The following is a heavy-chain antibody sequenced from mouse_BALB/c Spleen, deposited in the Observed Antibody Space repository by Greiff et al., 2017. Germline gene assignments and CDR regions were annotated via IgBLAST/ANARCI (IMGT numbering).Heavy chain of an antibody. J-gene: IGHJ3*01. Sequence: EVQGVESGGGLVKPGGSLKLSCAASGFTFSSYAMSWVRQTPEKRLEWVATISSGGSYTYYPDSVKGRFTISRDNAKNTLYLQMSSLRSEDTAMYYCARRNYGSPWFAYWGQGTLVTVSA. D-gene: IGHD1-1*01. CDR2: ISSGGSYT. CDR1: GFTFSSYA. CDR3: ARRNYGSPWFAY. V-gene: IGHV5-9-3*01.